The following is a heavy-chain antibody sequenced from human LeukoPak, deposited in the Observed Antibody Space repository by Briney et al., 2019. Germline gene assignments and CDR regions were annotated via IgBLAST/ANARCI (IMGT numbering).Heavy chain of an antibody. CDR3: ARSAVADAFDI. CDR1: GGSISSYY. Sequence: SETLSLTCTVSGGSISSYYWSWIRQPPGKGLEWIGYIYYSGSTNYNPSLKSRVTISVDTSKNQFSLRLSSVTAADTAVYYCARSAVADAFDIWGQGTMVTVSS. J-gene: IGHJ3*02. CDR2: IYYSGST. D-gene: IGHD6-19*01. V-gene: IGHV4-59*08.